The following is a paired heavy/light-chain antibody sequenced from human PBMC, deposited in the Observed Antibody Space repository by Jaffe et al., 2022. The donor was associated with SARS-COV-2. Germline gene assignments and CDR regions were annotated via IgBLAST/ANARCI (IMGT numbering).Light chain of an antibody. CDR2: SNN. CDR3: AAWDDSLDGRGV. J-gene: IGLJ1*01. V-gene: IGLV1-44*01. CDR1: SSNIGSNT. Sequence: QSVLTQPPSASGTPGQRVTISCSGSSSNIGSNTVNWYQQFPGTAPKLLIYSNNQRPSGVPDRFSGSKSGTSASLAISGLQSEDEADYYCAAWDDSLDGRGVFGTGTKVTVL.
Heavy chain of an antibody. CDR1: GGSMNNYY. V-gene: IGHV4-59*01. D-gene: IGHD5-18*01. Sequence: QVQLQESGPGLVKPSETLSLTCTVSGGSMNNYYWTWIRQPPGKGLEYIGYVYYSGSRNYSPSLKSRLTISLDTSNNHFSLKLTSVTAADTAVYYCARDAGYRHGYWWFDSWGQGTLVTVSS. J-gene: IGHJ5*01. CDR3: ARDAGYRHGYWWFDS. CDR2: VYYSGSR.